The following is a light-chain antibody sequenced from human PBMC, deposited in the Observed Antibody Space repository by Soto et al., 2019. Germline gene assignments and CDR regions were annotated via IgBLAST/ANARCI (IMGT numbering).Light chain of an antibody. CDR2: DAS. V-gene: IGKV3-11*01. J-gene: IGKJ4*01. Sequence: EIVLTQSPATLSLSPWERATLSCRASQSVSSYLAWYQQKPGQAPRLLIYDASNRVTGIPARFSGSGSGTDFTLTISSLEPEDFAIYYCQQRSNSPPVTFGGGTKVEI. CDR1: QSVSSY. CDR3: QQRSNSPPVT.